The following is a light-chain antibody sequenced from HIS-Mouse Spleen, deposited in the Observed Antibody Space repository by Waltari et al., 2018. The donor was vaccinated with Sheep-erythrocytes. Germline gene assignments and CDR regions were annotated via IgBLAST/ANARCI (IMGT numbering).Light chain of an antibody. CDR3: SSYAGSNNWV. Sequence: QSALTQPPSASGSPGQSVPISCPGTSSDVGGYNYASRYHQHPGKAPKLMIYEVSKRPSGVPDRFSGSKSGNTASLTVSGLQAEDEADYYCSSYAGSNNWVFGGGTKLTVL. J-gene: IGLJ3*02. CDR1: SSDVGGYNY. CDR2: EVS. V-gene: IGLV2-8*01.